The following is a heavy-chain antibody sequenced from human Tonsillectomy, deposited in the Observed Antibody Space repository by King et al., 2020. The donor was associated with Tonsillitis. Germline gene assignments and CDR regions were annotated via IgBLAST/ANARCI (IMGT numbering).Heavy chain of an antibody. CDR2: VSSVGTNK. V-gene: IGHV3-30-3*01. CDR3: ARDLTNFGVVTGYGMDV. J-gene: IGHJ6*02. Sequence: VQLVESGGGVVQPGRSLRLSCAASGFTFSSYAMHWVRQAPGKGLEWVTGVSSVGTNKYYADFVKGRFTISRDDSKKSLYLQMNSLRGDDTAVYYCARDLTNFGVVTGYGMDVWGQGTTVTVSS. CDR1: GFTFSSYA. D-gene: IGHD3-3*01.